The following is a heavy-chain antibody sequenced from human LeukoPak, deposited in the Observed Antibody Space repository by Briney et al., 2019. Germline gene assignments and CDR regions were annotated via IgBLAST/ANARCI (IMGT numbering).Heavy chain of an antibody. CDR3: ARLAIGPWSSSREYFQH. CDR2: INHSGST. J-gene: IGHJ1*01. D-gene: IGHD6-13*01. V-gene: IGHV4-34*01. Sequence: SETLSLTCAVYGGSFSGYYWSWIRQPPGKGLEWIGEINHSGSTNYNPSLKSRVSISVDRSKNQFSLKLTSVTAADTAVYYCARLAIGPWSSSREYFQHWGQGTLVTVSS. CDR1: GGSFSGYY.